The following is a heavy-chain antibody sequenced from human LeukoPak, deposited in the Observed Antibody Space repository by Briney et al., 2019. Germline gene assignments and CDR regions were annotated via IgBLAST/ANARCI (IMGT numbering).Heavy chain of an antibody. V-gene: IGHV3-20*04. J-gene: IGHJ6*03. CDR3: ARAPEYYESSGAYYYYMDV. CDR1: GFTFDDYG. Sequence: PGGSLRLSCAASGFTFDDYGMSWVRQAPGKGLEWVSGINWNGGSTGYADSVKGRFTISRDNAKNSLYLQMNSLRAEDTALYYCARAPEYYESSGAYYYYMDVWGKGTTVTVSS. CDR2: INWNGGST. D-gene: IGHD3-22*01.